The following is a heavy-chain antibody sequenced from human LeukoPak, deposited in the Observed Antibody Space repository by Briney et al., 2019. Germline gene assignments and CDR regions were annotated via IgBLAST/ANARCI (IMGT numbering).Heavy chain of an antibody. Sequence: PSETLSLTCTVSGDSISSYFWSWIRQPPGKGLEWIGYIYYSGSTNYNPSLKSRLTISVDTSKNQFSVKLSSVTAADTAVYYCARETYCGGDCYSGFDYWGQGTLVTVSS. CDR3: ARETYCGGDCYSGFDY. CDR2: IYYSGST. CDR1: GDSISSYF. V-gene: IGHV4-59*01. D-gene: IGHD2-21*02. J-gene: IGHJ4*02.